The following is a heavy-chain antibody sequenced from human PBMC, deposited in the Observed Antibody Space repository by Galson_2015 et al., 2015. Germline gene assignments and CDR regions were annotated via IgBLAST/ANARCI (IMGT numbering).Heavy chain of an antibody. Sequence: SLRLSCAASGFTFSSYDMNWVRQAPGKGLEWVSYISSSGSTIYYADSVKGRFTISRDNAKNSLYLQMNSLRAEDTAVYYCASSSSIAAARFYLWGQGTLVTGSS. J-gene: IGHJ5*02. CDR1: GFTFSSYD. CDR3: ASSSSIAAARFYL. CDR2: ISSSGSTI. D-gene: IGHD6-13*01. V-gene: IGHV3-48*03.